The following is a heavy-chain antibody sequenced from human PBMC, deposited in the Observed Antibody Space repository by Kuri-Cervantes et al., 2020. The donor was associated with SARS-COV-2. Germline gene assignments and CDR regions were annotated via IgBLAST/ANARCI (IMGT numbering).Heavy chain of an antibody. CDR2: INHSGST. CDR1: GGSFSGYY. D-gene: IGHD2-2*01. V-gene: IGHV4-34*01. Sequence: ESLKISCAVYGGSFSGYYWSWIRQPPGKGLEWIGEINHSGSTNYNPSLKSRVTISVDTSKNQLSLKLSSVTAADTAVYYCARGRVVPAALDYWGQGTLVTVSS. CDR3: ARGRVVPAALDY. J-gene: IGHJ4*02.